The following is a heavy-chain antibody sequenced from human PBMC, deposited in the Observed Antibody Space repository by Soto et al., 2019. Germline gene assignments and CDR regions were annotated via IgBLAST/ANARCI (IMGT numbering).Heavy chain of an antibody. Sequence: GGSLRLSCAASGFTFSSYSMNWVRQAPGKGLEWVSSISSSSSYIYYADSVKGRFTISRDNAKNSLYLQMNSLRAEDTAVYYCAREGIVVVPAAIIRSRHYYYMDVWGKGTTVTVSS. CDR3: AREGIVVVPAAIIRSRHYYYMDV. V-gene: IGHV3-21*01. D-gene: IGHD2-2*02. J-gene: IGHJ6*03. CDR1: GFTFSSYS. CDR2: ISSSSSYI.